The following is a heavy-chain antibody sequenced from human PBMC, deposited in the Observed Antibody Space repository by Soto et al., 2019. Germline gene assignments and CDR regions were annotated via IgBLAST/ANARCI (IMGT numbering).Heavy chain of an antibody. CDR2: IYPGDSDT. J-gene: IGHJ4*02. CDR1: GYSFTSYW. CDR3: ARHAYSSGWYPNDY. Sequence: GESLRISCKGSGYSFTSYWLYWVRQMPGKGLEWMGIIYPGDSDTRYSPSFQGQVTISADKSISTAYLQWSSLKASDTAMYYCARHAYSSGWYPNDYWGQGTLVTVSS. D-gene: IGHD6-19*01. V-gene: IGHV5-51*01.